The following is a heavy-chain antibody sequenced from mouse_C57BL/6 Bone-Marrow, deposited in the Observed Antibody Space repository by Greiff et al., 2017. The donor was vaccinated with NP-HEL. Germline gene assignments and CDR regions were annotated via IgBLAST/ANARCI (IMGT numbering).Heavy chain of an antibody. CDR3: ARHYDGYYVGWFAY. CDR1: GFTFSDYY. Sequence: EVKVVESGGGLVQPGGSLKLSCAASGFTFSDYYMYWVRQTPEKRLEWVAYISNGGGSTYYPATVKGRFTISRDNAKNTLYLQMSRLKSEDTAMYYCARHYDGYYVGWFAYWGQGTLVTVSA. D-gene: IGHD2-3*01. CDR2: ISNGGGST. J-gene: IGHJ3*01. V-gene: IGHV5-12*01.